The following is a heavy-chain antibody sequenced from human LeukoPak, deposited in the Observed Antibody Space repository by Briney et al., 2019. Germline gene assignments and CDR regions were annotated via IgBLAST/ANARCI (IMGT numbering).Heavy chain of an antibody. Sequence: GGSLRLSCAASGFTFSSYEMNWVRQAPGKGLEWVSYIGSSGSTIYYADSVKGRFTISRDNAKNSLYLQMNSLRAEDTAVYYCARDLEGYSSSWLDYWGQGTLVTVSS. CDR1: GFTFSSYE. V-gene: IGHV3-48*03. D-gene: IGHD6-13*01. CDR2: IGSSGSTI. J-gene: IGHJ4*02. CDR3: ARDLEGYSSSWLDY.